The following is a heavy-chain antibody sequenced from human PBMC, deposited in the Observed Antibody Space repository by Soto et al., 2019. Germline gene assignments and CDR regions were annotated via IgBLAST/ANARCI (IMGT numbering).Heavy chain of an antibody. V-gene: IGHV4-34*01. CDR2: INHSGST. CDR1: GGSFSGYY. D-gene: IGHD6-19*01. CDR3: ARGRQWLAYYYYYYGMDV. J-gene: IGHJ6*02. Sequence: SETLSLTCAVYGGSFSGYYWSWIRQPPGNGLEWIGEINHSGSTNYNPSLKSRVTISVDTSKNQFSLKLSSVTAADTAVYYCARGRQWLAYYYYYYGMDVWGQGTTVTVSS.